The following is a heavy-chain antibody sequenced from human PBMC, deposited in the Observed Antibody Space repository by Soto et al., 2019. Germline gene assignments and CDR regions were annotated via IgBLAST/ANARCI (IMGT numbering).Heavy chain of an antibody. CDR3: VRRVSGNYDY. J-gene: IGHJ4*02. V-gene: IGHV3-64*01. CDR2: ISSNGGTT. Sequence: EVQLAESGGGMVQPGGSLRRSCVASGFTFSSYDMHWVRQAPGKGLEYVSSISSNGGTTYYGNSVKGRFTISRDNSKNTLYLQMGSLRAEDMAVYYCVRRVSGNYDYWGQATLVTVSS. CDR1: GFTFSSYD. D-gene: IGHD1-7*01.